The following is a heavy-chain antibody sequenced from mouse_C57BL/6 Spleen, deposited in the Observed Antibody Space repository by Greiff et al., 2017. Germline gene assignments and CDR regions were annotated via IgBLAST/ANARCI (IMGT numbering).Heavy chain of an antibody. J-gene: IGHJ3*01. D-gene: IGHD3-3*01. CDR3: ARDLGEGAWFAY. V-gene: IGHV5-4*01. CDR2: ISDGGSYT. Sequence: EVKLVESGGGLVKPGGSLTLSCAASGFTFSSYAMSWVRQTPEKRLEWVATISDGGSYTYYPDNVKGRFTISRDNAKNTLYLQMSHVKSEEAAMYYCARDLGEGAWFAYWGQGTLVTVSA. CDR1: GFTFSSYA.